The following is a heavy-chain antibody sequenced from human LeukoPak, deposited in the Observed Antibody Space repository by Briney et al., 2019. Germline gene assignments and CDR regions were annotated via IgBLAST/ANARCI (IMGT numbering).Heavy chain of an antibody. Sequence: GGSLRLSCAASGFTFSTYAMSWVRQAPGKGLDWVSTISDGGSDTHYADSVKGRFTISRDNSKNTLYLQMNSLRAEDTAVYYCASYLGYCSSTSCPSDYWGQGTLVTVSS. CDR2: ISDGGSDT. J-gene: IGHJ4*02. CDR1: GFTFSTYA. D-gene: IGHD2-2*01. V-gene: IGHV3-23*01. CDR3: ASYLGYCSSTSCPSDY.